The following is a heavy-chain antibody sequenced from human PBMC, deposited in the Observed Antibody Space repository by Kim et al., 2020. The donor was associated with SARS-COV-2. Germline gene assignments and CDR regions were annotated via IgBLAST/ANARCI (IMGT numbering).Heavy chain of an antibody. J-gene: IGHJ6*02. CDR1: GFTFDDYA. D-gene: IGHD2-21*02. Sequence: GGSLRLSCAASGFTFDDYAMHWVRQAPGKGLEWVSGISWNSGSIGYADSVKGRFTISRDNAKNSLYLQMNSLRAEDTALYYCAKDIYTGGNSESQGYYYGMDVWGQGTTVTVSS. V-gene: IGHV3-9*01. CDR2: ISWNSGSI. CDR3: AKDIYTGGNSESQGYYYGMDV.